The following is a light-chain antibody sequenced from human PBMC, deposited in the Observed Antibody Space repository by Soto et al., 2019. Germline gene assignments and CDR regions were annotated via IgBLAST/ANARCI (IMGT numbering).Light chain of an antibody. CDR3: QHYNSYSQA. CDR2: DAS. V-gene: IGKV1-5*01. CDR1: QTISSW. J-gene: IGKJ1*01. Sequence: DIHMTQSPSTLSSSLGDRATITCRASQTISSWLAWYQQKPGKAPKLLIYDASRLDSGVPSRFSGRGSGTQFTLTISSLKPDDFATYYCQHYNSYSQAFGQGTKVDI.